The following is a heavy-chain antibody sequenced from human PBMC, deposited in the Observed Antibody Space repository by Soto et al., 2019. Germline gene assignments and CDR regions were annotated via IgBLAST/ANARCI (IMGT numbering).Heavy chain of an antibody. CDR2: INPSGGST. J-gene: IGHJ6*02. D-gene: IGHD4-17*01. CDR3: ARDLTTGTKTRYYYYGMDV. Sequence: ASVKVSCKASGYTFTSYYMHWVRQAPGQGLEWMGIINPSGGSTSYAQKFQGRVTMTRDTSTSTVYMELSSLRSEDTAVYYCARDLTTGTKTRYYYYGMDVWGQGTTVTVSS. CDR1: GYTFTSYY. V-gene: IGHV1-46*01.